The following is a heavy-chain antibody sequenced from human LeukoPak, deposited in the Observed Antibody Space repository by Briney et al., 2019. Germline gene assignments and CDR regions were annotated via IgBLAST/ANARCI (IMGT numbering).Heavy chain of an antibody. D-gene: IGHD6-13*01. Sequence: GGSLRLSCAASGFTFDDYAMHWVRQAPGKGLEWVSGISWNSGSIGYADSVKGRSTISRDNAKNSLYLQMNSLRAEDMALYYCAKDYRSSSWYYFDYWGQGTLVTVSS. CDR2: ISWNSGSI. CDR1: GFTFDDYA. V-gene: IGHV3-9*03. J-gene: IGHJ4*02. CDR3: AKDYRSSSWYYFDY.